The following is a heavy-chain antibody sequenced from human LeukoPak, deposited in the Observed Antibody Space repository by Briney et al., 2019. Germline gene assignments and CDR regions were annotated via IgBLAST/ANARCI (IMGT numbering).Heavy chain of an antibody. Sequence: KPSETLSLTCTVSGGSISSYYWSWIRQPPGKGLEWIGYIYYSGSTNYNPSLKSRVTISVDTSKNQFSLKLSSVTAADTAVYYCARDGLYCSGGSCYSLGFDYWGQGTLVTVSS. V-gene: IGHV4-59*01. CDR3: ARDGLYCSGGSCYSLGFDY. CDR2: IYYSGST. D-gene: IGHD2-15*01. CDR1: GGSISSYY. J-gene: IGHJ4*02.